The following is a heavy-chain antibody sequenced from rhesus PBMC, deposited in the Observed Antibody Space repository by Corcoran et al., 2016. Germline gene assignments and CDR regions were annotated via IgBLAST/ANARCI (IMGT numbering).Heavy chain of an antibody. V-gene: IGHV2S1*01. CDR3: ARNCGSCFDD. CDR1: GFSISTTGMG. CDR2: IYWDDNK. J-gene: IGHJ4*01. D-gene: IGHD6-25*01. Sequence: QVTLKESGPALVKPTQTLTLTCTFSGFSISTTGMGVGWIRQPPGKALEWLALIYWDDNKYYRTSLKCRLTISKDTSKNQVVLTMTNRDPVDTATYYCARNCGSCFDDWGQGVLVTVSS.